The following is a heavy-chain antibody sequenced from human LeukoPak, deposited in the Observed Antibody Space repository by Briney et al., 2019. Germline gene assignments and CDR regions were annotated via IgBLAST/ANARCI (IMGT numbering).Heavy chain of an antibody. CDR1: GYTFTSYD. J-gene: IGHJ6*03. Sequence: ASVKVSCKASGYTFTSYDINWVRQATGQGLEWMGWMNPNSGNTGYAQKFQGRVTMTRNTSINTAYMELSSLRSEDTAVYYCARSTYGDGYYYMDVWGEGTTVTVSS. V-gene: IGHV1-8*01. CDR2: MNPNSGNT. CDR3: ARSTYGDGYYYMDV. D-gene: IGHD4-17*01.